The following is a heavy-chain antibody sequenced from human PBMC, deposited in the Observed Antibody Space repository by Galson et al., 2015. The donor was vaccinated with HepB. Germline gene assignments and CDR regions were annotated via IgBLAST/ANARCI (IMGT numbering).Heavy chain of an antibody. J-gene: IGHJ5*02. CDR3: ARALGYAAISWFDP. CDR2: TNHSGST. Sequence: SETLSLTCAVYGGSFSGYYWSWIRQPPGKGLEWIGETNHSGSTNYNPSLKSRVTISVDTSKNQFSLKLSSVTAADTAVYYCARALGYAAISWFDPWGQGTLVTVSS. V-gene: IGHV4-34*01. CDR1: GGSFSGYY. D-gene: IGHD2-2*01.